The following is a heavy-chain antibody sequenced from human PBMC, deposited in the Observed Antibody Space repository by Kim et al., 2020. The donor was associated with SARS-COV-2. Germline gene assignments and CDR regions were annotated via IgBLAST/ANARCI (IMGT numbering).Heavy chain of an antibody. V-gene: IGHV4-34*01. Sequence: SETLSLTCAVYGGSFSGYYWSWIRQPPGKGLEWIGEINHSGSTNYNPSLKSRVTISVDTSKNQFSLKLSSVTAADTAVYYCARGRLEPGVAGTPISDYWGQGTLVTVSS. J-gene: IGHJ4*02. D-gene: IGHD6-19*01. CDR3: ARGRLEPGVAGTPISDY. CDR1: GGSFSGYY. CDR2: INHSGST.